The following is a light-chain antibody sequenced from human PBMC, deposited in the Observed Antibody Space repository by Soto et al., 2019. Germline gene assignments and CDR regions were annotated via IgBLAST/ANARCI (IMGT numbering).Light chain of an antibody. J-gene: IGKJ3*01. V-gene: IGKV3-11*01. CDR1: QSVSSS. CDR2: DAS. CDR3: QQRSNWPPT. Sequence: EIVLTQSPATLSLSPGESATLSCRASQSVSSSLACYQQKPGQSPRLVIYDASKRATGIPARFSGSGSGTDFTLTISSLAPEDFAVYYCQQRSNWPPTFGPGTKVDIK.